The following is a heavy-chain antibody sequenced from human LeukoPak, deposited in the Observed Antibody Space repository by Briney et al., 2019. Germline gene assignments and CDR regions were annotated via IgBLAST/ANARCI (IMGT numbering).Heavy chain of an antibody. CDR3: ARDYGGSSPFDY. D-gene: IGHD4-23*01. Sequence: GGSLRLSCAASGFTFSSYAMSWVRQAPGKGLEWVSTFSGSGLSTYYADSVKGRFTISRDNAKNSLYLQMNSLRAEDTAVYYCARDYGGSSPFDYWGQGTLVTVSS. J-gene: IGHJ4*02. CDR2: FSGSGLST. V-gene: IGHV3-23*01. CDR1: GFTFSSYA.